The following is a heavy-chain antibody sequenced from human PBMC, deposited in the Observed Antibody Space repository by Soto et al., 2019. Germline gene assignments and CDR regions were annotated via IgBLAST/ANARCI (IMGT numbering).Heavy chain of an antibody. D-gene: IGHD6-6*01. CDR1: GGSISSDDYH. CDR3: ARDRSNSPDYFDY. V-gene: IGHV4-30-4*01. Sequence: QVQLQESGPGLVKPSQTLSLTCTVSGGSISSDDYHWSWIRQPPGKGLEWIGYIYYSGSTYYNPSLKSRLTISLDTSKHQFSLRLNSVSAADTAVYYCARDRSNSPDYFDYWGQGTLVTVSS. CDR2: IYYSGST. J-gene: IGHJ4*02.